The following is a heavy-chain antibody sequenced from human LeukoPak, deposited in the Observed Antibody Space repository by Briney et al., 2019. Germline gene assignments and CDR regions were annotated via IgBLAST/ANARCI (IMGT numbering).Heavy chain of an antibody. Sequence: TLSLTCTVSGGSISSGDYYWSWIRQPPGKGLEWIGYIYYSGSTNYNPSLKGRVTISVDTSKNQFSLKLSSVTAADTAVYYCARYGIAAASPHNWFDPWGQGTLVTVSS. J-gene: IGHJ5*02. CDR2: IYYSGST. V-gene: IGHV4-30-4*01. D-gene: IGHD6-13*01. CDR3: ARYGIAAASPHNWFDP. CDR1: GGSISSGDYY.